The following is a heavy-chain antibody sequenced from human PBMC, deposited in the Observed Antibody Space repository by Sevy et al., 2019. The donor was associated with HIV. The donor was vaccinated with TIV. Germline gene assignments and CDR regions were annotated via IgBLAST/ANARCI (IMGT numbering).Heavy chain of an antibody. CDR3: ASFSLDTAMVYFDY. V-gene: IGHV3-21*01. Sequence: GSVRLSCAASGFTFSSYSMNWVRQAPGKGLEWVSSISSSSSYIYCADSVKGRFTISRDNAKNSLYLQMNSLRAEDTAVYYCASFSLDTAMVYFDYWGQGTLVTVSS. D-gene: IGHD5-18*01. J-gene: IGHJ4*02. CDR1: GFTFSSYS. CDR2: ISSSSSYI.